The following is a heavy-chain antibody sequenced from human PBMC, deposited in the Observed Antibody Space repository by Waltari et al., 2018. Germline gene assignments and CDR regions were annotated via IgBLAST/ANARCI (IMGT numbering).Heavy chain of an antibody. CDR2: INPRSGDT. Sequence: QVQLVQSGAEVKKPGASIIISCRTSGYTFTDYYMPWVRQAPGQGLEWMGCINPRSGDTKDAQKFQGRVTLTRDTSMNTAYMEVRSLRFDDTAVYYCSRFDPGLKRQPVGIDPWGQGTLIIVSS. J-gene: IGHJ5*02. CDR3: SRFDPGLKRQPVGIDP. V-gene: IGHV1-2*02. CDR1: GYTFTDYY. D-gene: IGHD7-27*01.